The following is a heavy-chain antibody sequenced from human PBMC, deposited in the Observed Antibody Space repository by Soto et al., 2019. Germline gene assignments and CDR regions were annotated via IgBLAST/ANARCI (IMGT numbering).Heavy chain of an antibody. CDR2: INSRSRYI. V-gene: IGHV3-21*01. D-gene: IGHD6-19*01. CDR1: GFTFSVYT. J-gene: IGHJ4*02. CDR3: AREGVAGTGFDY. Sequence: EVQLVESGGGLVKPGGSLRLSCAASGFTFSVYTMNWVRQAPGKGLEWVSSINSRSRYIYYADSLKGRFTISRDNAKNSLYLQMNSLRAEDTAVYYCAREGVAGTGFDYWGQGTLVTVSS.